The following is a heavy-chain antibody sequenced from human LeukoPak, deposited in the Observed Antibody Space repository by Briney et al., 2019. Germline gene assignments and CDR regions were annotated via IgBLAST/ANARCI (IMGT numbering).Heavy chain of an antibody. Sequence: ASVKVSCKASGYTFTGYDINWVRQATGQGLEWMGWMNPNSGNTGYAQKFQGRVTMTRNTSISTAYMELSSLRSEDTAVYYCARARPRGSGYYYYYYGMDVWGQGTTVTVSS. D-gene: IGHD3-22*01. J-gene: IGHJ6*02. CDR3: ARARPRGSGYYYYYYGMDV. CDR2: MNPNSGNT. CDR1: GYTFTGYD. V-gene: IGHV1-8*01.